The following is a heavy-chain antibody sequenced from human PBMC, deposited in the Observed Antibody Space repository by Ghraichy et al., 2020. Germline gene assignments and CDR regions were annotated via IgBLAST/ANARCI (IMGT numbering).Heavy chain of an antibody. CDR3: VKDVYSSGWYNAFDI. Sequence: GGSLRLSCAASGFTFSSYAMSWVRQAPGKGLEWVSAISGSGGSTYYADSVKGRFTISGDNSKNTLNLQKNSLRAEDTAVYYCVKDVYSSGWYNAFDIWGQGTMVTVSS. CDR1: GFTFSSYA. J-gene: IGHJ3*02. D-gene: IGHD6-19*01. CDR2: ISGSGGST. V-gene: IGHV3-23*01.